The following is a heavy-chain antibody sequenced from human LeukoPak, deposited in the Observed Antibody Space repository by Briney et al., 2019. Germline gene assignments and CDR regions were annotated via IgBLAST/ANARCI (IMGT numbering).Heavy chain of an antibody. CDR2: MNPNSGNT. D-gene: IGHD3-3*01. CDR3: ARTYYDFWSGHYYYYYMDV. J-gene: IGHJ6*03. CDR1: GYTFTSYD. V-gene: IGHV1-8*03. Sequence: GASVKVSCKASGYTFTSYDINWVRQATGQGLEWMGWMNPNSGNTGYAQKFQGRVTITRNTSISTAYMELSSLRSEDTAVYYCARTYYDFWSGHYYYYYMDVWGKGTTATVSS.